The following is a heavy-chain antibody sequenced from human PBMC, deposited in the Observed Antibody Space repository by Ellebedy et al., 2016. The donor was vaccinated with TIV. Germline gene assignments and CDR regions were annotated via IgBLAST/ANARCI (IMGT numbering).Heavy chain of an antibody. Sequence: MPGGSLRLSCAVYGGSFSGYYWSWIRQPPGKGPEWIGEINHNESTNYNPSLKSRVTILVDMSKNQFSLNLSSVTAADTAVYYSARGIYGSGTIDYWGQGTLVTSPQ. J-gene: IGHJ4*02. D-gene: IGHD3-10*01. CDR1: GGSFSGYY. V-gene: IGHV4-34*01. CDR3: ARGIYGSGTIDY. CDR2: INHNEST.